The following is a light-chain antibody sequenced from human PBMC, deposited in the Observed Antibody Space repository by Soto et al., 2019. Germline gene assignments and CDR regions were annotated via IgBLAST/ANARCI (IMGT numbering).Light chain of an antibody. V-gene: IGLV2-14*03. CDR2: DVS. CDR1: SSDIGGYNY. CDR3: GSYASSNTVL. J-gene: IGLJ2*01. Sequence: QSVLTQPASVSGSPGQSITISCTGTSSDIGGYNYVSWYQQHPGKAPKLMIYDVSDRPSGVSNRFSGSKSGNTASLTISGLQAEDEADYYCGSYASSNTVLFGGWTKVTVL.